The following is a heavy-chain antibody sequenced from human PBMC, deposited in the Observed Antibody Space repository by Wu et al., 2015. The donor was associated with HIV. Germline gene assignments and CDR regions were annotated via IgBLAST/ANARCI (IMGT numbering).Heavy chain of an antibody. J-gene: IGHJ4*02. CDR2: INPNSGGT. Sequence: QVQLVQSGAEVKKPGASVKVSCKASGYTFTGYYMHWVRQAPGQGLEWMGWINPNSGGTNYAQKFQGRVTMTRDTSISTAYMELSRLRSDDTAVYYCARGMGVAWIQDSGLFDYWGQGTLVTVSS. V-gene: IGHV1-2*02. CDR1: GYTFTGYY. CDR3: ARGMGVAWIQDSGLFDY. D-gene: IGHD5-18*01.